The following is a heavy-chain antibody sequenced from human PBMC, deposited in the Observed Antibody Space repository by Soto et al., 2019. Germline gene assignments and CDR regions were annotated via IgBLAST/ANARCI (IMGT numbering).Heavy chain of an antibody. CDR1: GGSISSGGYY. CDR3: ARLGQEVVAFGPYYYYMDV. CDR2: IYYSGST. Sequence: SETLSLTCTVSGGSISSGGYYWSWIRQHPGKGLEWIGYIYYSGSTYYNPSLKSRVTISVDTSKNQFSLKLSSVTAADTAVYYCARLGQEVVAFGPYYYYMDVWGKGTTVTVSS. J-gene: IGHJ6*03. V-gene: IGHV4-31*03. D-gene: IGHD2-15*01.